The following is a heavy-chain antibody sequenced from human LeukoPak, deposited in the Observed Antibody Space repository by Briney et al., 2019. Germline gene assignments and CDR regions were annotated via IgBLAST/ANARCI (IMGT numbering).Heavy chain of an antibody. Sequence: PGGSLRLSCAASGFTFSRFWMSWVRQAPGKGLEWVANIKHDGSEEYYVDSVKGRFTISRDNAKNSLFLQMNSLRAEDTAVYYCARDVVGATDYWGQGTLVTVSS. CDR1: GFTFSRFW. J-gene: IGHJ4*02. CDR2: IKHDGSEE. V-gene: IGHV3-7*01. CDR3: ARDVVGATDY. D-gene: IGHD1-26*01.